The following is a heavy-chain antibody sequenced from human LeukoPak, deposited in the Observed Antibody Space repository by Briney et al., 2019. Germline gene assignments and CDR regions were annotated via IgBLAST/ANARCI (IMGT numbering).Heavy chain of an antibody. CDR1: GFTFSSYS. V-gene: IGHV3-21*01. D-gene: IGHD6-6*01. CDR2: ISSSSSYI. CDR3: ASVVMDSSSPNWFDP. J-gene: IGHJ5*02. Sequence: GGSLRLSCAASGFTFSSYSMTWVRQAPGKGLEWVSSISSSSSYIYYADSVKGRFTISRDNAKNSLYLQMNSLRAEDTAVYYCASVVMDSSSPNWFDPWGQGTLVTVSS.